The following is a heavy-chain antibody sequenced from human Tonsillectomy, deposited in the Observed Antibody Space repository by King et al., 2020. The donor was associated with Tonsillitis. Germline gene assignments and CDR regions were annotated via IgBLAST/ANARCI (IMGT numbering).Heavy chain of an antibody. CDR3: TRGRRD. J-gene: IGHJ4*02. Sequence: EVQLVESGGGLVQPGRSLRLSCTGSGFTFGDYALNWFRQSPEKGLEWVGFIRSKANGGTTESAASVKGRFTISRDDSKSIAYLQINSLKSEDTAVYYCTRGRRDWGQGTLVTVAS. CDR2: IRSKANGGTT. V-gene: IGHV3-49*03. CDR1: GFTFGDYA.